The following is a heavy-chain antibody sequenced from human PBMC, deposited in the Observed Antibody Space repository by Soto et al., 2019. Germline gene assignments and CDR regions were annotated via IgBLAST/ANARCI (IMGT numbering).Heavy chain of an antibody. CDR2: IWCDGSNK. J-gene: IGHJ4*02. CDR3: ARIKRGIAAAGTLFDY. D-gene: IGHD6-13*01. V-gene: IGHV3-33*01. Sequence: GGSLRLSCAASGFTFSTYGMHWVRQAPGKGLEWVAVIWCDGSNKYYADSVKGRFTISRDYSKNTLYLQMNSLRAEDTAVYYCARIKRGIAAAGTLFDYWGQGT. CDR1: GFTFSTYG.